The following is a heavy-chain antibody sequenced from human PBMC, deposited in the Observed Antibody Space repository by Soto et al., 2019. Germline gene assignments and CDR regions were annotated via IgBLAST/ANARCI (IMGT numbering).Heavy chain of an antibody. CDR1: GGTFSSYT. Sequence: QVQLVQSGAEVKKPGSSVKVSCKASGGTFSSYTISWVRQAPGQGLEWMGRIIPILGIANYAQKFQGRVTITADKSTSTAYMELSSLGSEDTAVYYCARESGGGCGSLDYFDYLGQGTLVTVSS. V-gene: IGHV1-69*08. CDR3: ARESGGGCGSLDYFDY. CDR2: IIPILGIA. D-gene: IGHD1-26*01. J-gene: IGHJ4*02.